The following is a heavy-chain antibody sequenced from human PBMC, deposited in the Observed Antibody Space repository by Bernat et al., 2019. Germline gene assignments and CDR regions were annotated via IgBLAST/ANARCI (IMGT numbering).Heavy chain of an antibody. D-gene: IGHD5-24*01. CDR2: IWYDGSNN. CDR1: GFTFSSYG. CDR3: ARDRGKGWLKFAPFDY. J-gene: IGHJ4*02. Sequence: QVQLVESGGGVVQPGRSLRLSCAASGFTFSSYGMHWVRQAPGEGLERVAVIWYDGSNNCDPDSVKSRFTSARDNSKTTLYMQMNGLRAVDTAVYYCARDRGKGWLKFAPFDYWGQGTLVTVSS. V-gene: IGHV3-33*01.